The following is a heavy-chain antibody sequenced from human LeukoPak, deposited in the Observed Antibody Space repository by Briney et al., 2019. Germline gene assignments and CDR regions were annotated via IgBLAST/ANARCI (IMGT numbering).Heavy chain of an antibody. CDR3: AKDVEFAVGNFDY. D-gene: IGHD3-3*01. V-gene: IGHV3-23*01. Sequence: GGSLTLSCTASGFTFSSCANSWLRDAPGKGLEWVSAMSGSDGSTYYADSVKGRLTISRDNSKNTLYMQMNSLRDEDTAVCYCAKDVEFAVGNFDYWGQGTLVTVSS. J-gene: IGHJ4*02. CDR1: GFTFSSCA. CDR2: MSGSDGST.